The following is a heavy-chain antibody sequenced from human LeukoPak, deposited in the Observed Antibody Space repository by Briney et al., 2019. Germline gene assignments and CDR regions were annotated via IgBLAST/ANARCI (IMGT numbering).Heavy chain of an antibody. CDR2: IYYSGRT. Sequence: SETLSLACSVSGDSVSRSDSYWDWIRQPPGKGLEWIGTIYYSGRTYYSPSLKSRVTMSVDPSNNQFSLNLRSVTAADTAVYYCARRRYYDGSGYLEWGQGTLLSVSS. V-gene: IGHV4-39*01. D-gene: IGHD3-22*01. CDR1: GDSVSRSDSY. CDR3: ARRRYYDGSGYLE. J-gene: IGHJ1*01.